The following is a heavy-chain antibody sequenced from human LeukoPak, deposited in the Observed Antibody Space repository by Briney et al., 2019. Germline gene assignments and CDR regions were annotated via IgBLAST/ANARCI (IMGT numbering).Heavy chain of an antibody. D-gene: IGHD6-19*01. Sequence: GGSLRLSCAAPGFMFHDYAIHWVRQAPGKGLEWVSLIIGDGGSTFYADSVKGRFTISRDNSKNSLYLQMNSLRSDDTALYYCARESESSGWYDYWGQGTIVTVSS. J-gene: IGHJ4*02. CDR2: IIGDGGST. CDR3: ARESESSGWYDY. V-gene: IGHV3-43*02. CDR1: GFMFHDYA.